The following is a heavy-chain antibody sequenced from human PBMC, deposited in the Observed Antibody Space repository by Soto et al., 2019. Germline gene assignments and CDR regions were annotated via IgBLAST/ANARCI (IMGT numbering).Heavy chain of an antibody. CDR2: IYSSGST. J-gene: IGHJ5*01. Sequence: SETLSLTCTVSGGAISTYYCTWIRQPDGKGLEWIGRIYSSGSTTYNPSLQSRVTMSLDTSNNQFSLRLTSVTAAATAVFYLPRGKRFSDWMDVWGQGTLVTVSS. D-gene: IGHD3-3*01. V-gene: IGHV4-4*07. CDR1: GGAISTYY. CDR3: PRGKRFSDWMDV.